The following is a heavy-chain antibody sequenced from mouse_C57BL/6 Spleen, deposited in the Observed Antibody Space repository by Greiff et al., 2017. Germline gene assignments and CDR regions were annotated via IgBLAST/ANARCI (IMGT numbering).Heavy chain of an antibody. J-gene: IGHJ2*01. CDR2: INYDGSST. D-gene: IGHD1-1*01. CDR3: ARIRGSNEVFDY. V-gene: IGHV5-16*01. CDR1: GFTFSDYY. Sequence: EVKLVESEGGLVQPGSSMKLSCTASGFTFSDYYMAWVRQVPEKGLEWVANINYDGSSTYYLASLKSRFIISRANAKNILYLLMSSLKSEDTATYYCARIRGSNEVFDYWGQGTTLTVSS.